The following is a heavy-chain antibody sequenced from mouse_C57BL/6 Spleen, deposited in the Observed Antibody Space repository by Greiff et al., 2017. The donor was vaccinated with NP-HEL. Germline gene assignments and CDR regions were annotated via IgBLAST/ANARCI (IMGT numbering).Heavy chain of an antibody. CDR2: ISSGSSTI. D-gene: IGHD2-14*01. J-gene: IGHJ2*01. V-gene: IGHV5-17*01. Sequence: DVKLVESGGGLVKPGGSLKLSCAASGFTFSDYGMHWVRQAPEKGLEWVAYISSGSSTIYYADTVKGRFTISRDNAKNTLFLQMTSLRSEDTAMYYCAREGTWQFDYWGQGTTLTVSA. CDR3: AREGTWQFDY. CDR1: GFTFSDYG.